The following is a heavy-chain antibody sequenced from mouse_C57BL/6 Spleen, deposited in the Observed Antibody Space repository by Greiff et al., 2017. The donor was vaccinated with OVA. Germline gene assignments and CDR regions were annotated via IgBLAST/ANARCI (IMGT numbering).Heavy chain of an antibody. V-gene: IGHV5-17*01. D-gene: IGHD1-1*01. CDR2: ISRGSSTT. Sequence: EVKLMESGGGLVKPGGSLKLSCAASGFTFSDYGMHWVRQAPEKGLEWVAYISRGSSTTYYADTVKGRFTISRDNATNTLFLQMPSLRSEDTAIYYCARGGSSYVAWFAYWGQGTLVTVSA. CDR3: ARGGSSYVAWFAY. CDR1: GFTFSDYG. J-gene: IGHJ3*01.